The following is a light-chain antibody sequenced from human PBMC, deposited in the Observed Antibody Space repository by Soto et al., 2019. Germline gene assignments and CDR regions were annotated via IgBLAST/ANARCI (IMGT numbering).Light chain of an antibody. Sequence: DIQMTQSPSSLSASVGDRVTITCRASQSIRSYLTWYQQKPGKAPKLLIFAASDLQSGVPSRFSGSGSETDFTLTISTLQPEDFATYYCQQGHRSPPTFGQGTRLDIK. V-gene: IGKV1-39*01. CDR3: QQGHRSPPT. J-gene: IGKJ5*01. CDR1: QSIRSY. CDR2: AAS.